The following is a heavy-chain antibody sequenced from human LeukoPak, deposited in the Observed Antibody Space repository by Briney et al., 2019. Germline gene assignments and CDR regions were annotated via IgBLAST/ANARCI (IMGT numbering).Heavy chain of an antibody. J-gene: IGHJ4*02. CDR2: IYYSGST. CDR1: GGSISSYY. Sequence: KSSETLSLTCTVSGGSISSYYWSWIRQPPGKGLEWIGYIYYSGSTNYNPSLKSRVTISVDTSKNQLSLKLSSETAADSAVYYCARCAYSSSWYPWDYWGQGTLVTVSS. CDR3: ARCAYSSSWYPWDY. D-gene: IGHD6-13*01. V-gene: IGHV4-59*01.